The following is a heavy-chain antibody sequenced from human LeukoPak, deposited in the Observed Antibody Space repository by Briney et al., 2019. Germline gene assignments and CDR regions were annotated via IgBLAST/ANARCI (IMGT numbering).Heavy chain of an antibody. CDR3: ARVFSSFGVAFDY. J-gene: IGHJ4*02. V-gene: IGHV4-4*09. D-gene: IGHD3-3*01. CDR1: GGPISSYY. CDR2: IYTSGST. Sequence: KPSETLTLTCTVSGGPISSYYWSWIRQPPGKGLEWIGYIYTSGSTNYNLSLKSRVTILVDKSKNQFSLKLSYVTAADTAVYYCARVFSSFGVAFDYWGQGTLVTVSS.